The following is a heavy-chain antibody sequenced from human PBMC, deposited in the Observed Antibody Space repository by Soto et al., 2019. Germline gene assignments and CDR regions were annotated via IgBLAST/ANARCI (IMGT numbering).Heavy chain of an antibody. CDR1: GFNFDNYG. CDR2: IAYDGSFQ. J-gene: IGHJ4*02. D-gene: IGHD2-2*02. CDR3: ARGRSVDYIL. V-gene: IGHV3-30*03. Sequence: VGSLRLSCQASGFNFDNYGMHWVRQAPGKGLEWVAVIAYDGSFQYYADSVKGRVTITADKSTSTAYMELSSLRSEDTAVYYCARGRSVDYILWGQGTLVTVSS.